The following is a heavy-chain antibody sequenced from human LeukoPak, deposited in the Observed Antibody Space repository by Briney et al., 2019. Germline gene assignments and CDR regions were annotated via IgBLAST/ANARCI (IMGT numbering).Heavy chain of an antibody. D-gene: IGHD2-15*01. CDR2: IKSKTDGGTT. Sequence: GGSLRLSCAASGFTFSNAWMSWVRRAPGKGLEWVGRIKSKTDGGTTDYAAPVKGRFTISRDDSKNTLYLQMNSLKTEDTAVYYCTLGYCSGGSCYSYYFDYWGQGTLVTVSS. J-gene: IGHJ4*02. CDR3: TLGYCSGGSCYSYYFDY. CDR1: GFTFSNAW. V-gene: IGHV3-15*01.